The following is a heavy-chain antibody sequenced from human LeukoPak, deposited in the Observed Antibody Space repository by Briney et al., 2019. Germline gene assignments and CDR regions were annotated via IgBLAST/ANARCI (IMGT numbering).Heavy chain of an antibody. D-gene: IGHD2-2*01. Sequence: SETLSLTCTVSDASINSGHYYWSWIRQHPGKGLEWIGYIYFSGTTYYNPSLRSRVTISVDTSKNQFSLKLSSVTAADTAVYYCARDPAPYCSSGNCYGAFDIWGQGTMVTVSS. V-gene: IGHV4-31*03. CDR1: DASINSGHYY. J-gene: IGHJ3*02. CDR3: ARDPAPYCSSGNCYGAFDI. CDR2: IYFSGTT.